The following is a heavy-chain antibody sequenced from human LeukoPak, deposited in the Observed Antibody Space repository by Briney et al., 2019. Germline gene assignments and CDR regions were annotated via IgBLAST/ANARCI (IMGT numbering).Heavy chain of an antibody. D-gene: IGHD4-17*01. J-gene: IGHJ4*02. CDR1: GGSISSGSYS. V-gene: IGHV4-30-2*01. CDR3: ARGAYGDYPAFDY. CDR2: IYHSGST. Sequence: SQTLSLTCAVSGGSISSGSYSWSWIRQPPGKGLEWIGYIYHSGSTYYNPSLKSRVTISVDRSKNQFSLKLSSVTAADTAVYYCARGAYGDYPAFDYWGQGTLVTVSS.